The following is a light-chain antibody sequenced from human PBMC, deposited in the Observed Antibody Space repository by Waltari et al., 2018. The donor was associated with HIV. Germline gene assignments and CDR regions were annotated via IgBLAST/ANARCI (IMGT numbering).Light chain of an antibody. V-gene: IGKV2-28*01. J-gene: IGKJ2*02. Sequence: DIVLTQSPLSLPVTPGEPASISCRSSQSLFHTNGFYYLDWYLQKPGQSRQLLIYLGSNRASGVPDRFSVSGSGTDFTLKISRVEAEDVGVYYCMQVLQSPRTFGQGTKLEI. CDR1: QSLFHTNGFYY. CDR3: MQVLQSPRT. CDR2: LGS.